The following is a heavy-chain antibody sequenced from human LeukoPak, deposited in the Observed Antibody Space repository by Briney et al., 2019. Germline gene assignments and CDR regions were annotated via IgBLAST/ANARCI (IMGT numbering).Heavy chain of an antibody. D-gene: IGHD6-13*01. Sequence: ASVKVSCKASGYTFTGYYMHWVRQAPGQGLEWMGWINPNSGGTNYAQKFQGRVTMTRDTSISTAYMELSRLRSDDTAVYYCARDGYSSTEDWFDPWGQGTLVTVSS. J-gene: IGHJ5*02. V-gene: IGHV1-2*02. CDR2: INPNSGGT. CDR1: GYTFTGYY. CDR3: ARDGYSSTEDWFDP.